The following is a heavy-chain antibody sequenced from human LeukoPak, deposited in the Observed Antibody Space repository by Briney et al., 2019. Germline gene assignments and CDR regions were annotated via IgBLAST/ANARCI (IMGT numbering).Heavy chain of an antibody. D-gene: IGHD3-10*01. CDR3: ARVAMVRGVIMDWFDP. Sequence: ASVKASCKASGYTFTSYGISWVRQAPGQGLEWMGWISAYNGNTNYAQKLQGRVTMTTDTSTSTAYMELRSLRSDDTAVYYCARVAMVRGVIMDWFDPWGQGTLVTVSS. J-gene: IGHJ5*02. V-gene: IGHV1-18*04. CDR2: ISAYNGNT. CDR1: GYTFTSYG.